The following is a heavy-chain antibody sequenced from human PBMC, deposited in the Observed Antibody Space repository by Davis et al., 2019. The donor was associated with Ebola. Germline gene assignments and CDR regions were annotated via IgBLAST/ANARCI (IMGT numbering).Heavy chain of an antibody. J-gene: IGHJ5*02. CDR1: GCTFSSYA. CDR3: VKAVAGTDGWFDP. CDR2: ISSNGGST. Sequence: GESLPISCAASGCTFSSYAMHWVRQAPGKRLEYVSAISSNGGSTYYADSVKGRFTISRDNSRNTLYLQMSSLRAEAPAVYYCVKAVAGTDGWFDPWGQGTLVTVSS. V-gene: IGHV3-64D*08. D-gene: IGHD6-19*01.